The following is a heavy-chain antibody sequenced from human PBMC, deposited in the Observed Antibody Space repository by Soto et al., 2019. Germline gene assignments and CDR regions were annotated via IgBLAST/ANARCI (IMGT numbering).Heavy chain of an antibody. V-gene: IGHV3-33*01. Sequence: QVQLVESGGGVVQPGTSLRLSCAASGFTFSSHGMHWVRQAPGKGLDWVALIWFDGGNKYYSDSVKGRFTISRDDSKNTLYLQMNSLRAEDTAVYYCARDETSGWQLLQNHHWYFDLWGRGTLVTVSS. CDR3: ARDETSGWQLLQNHHWYFDL. J-gene: IGHJ2*01. CDR2: IWFDGGNK. CDR1: GFTFSSHG. D-gene: IGHD6-19*01.